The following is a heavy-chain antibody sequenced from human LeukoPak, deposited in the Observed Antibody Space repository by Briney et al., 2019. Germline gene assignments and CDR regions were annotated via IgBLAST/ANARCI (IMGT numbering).Heavy chain of an antibody. J-gene: IGHJ5*02. CDR2: VSHSGST. Sequence: SETLSLTCAVSGGSISSSNWWSWVRQPPGKGLEWIGEVSHSGSTNYNPSLKSRVTISVDKSKNQFSLKLSSVTAADTAIYYCARVGDYGDYVNWFDPWGPGTLVTVSS. V-gene: IGHV4-4*02. CDR1: GGSISSSNW. CDR3: ARVGDYGDYVNWFDP. D-gene: IGHD4-17*01.